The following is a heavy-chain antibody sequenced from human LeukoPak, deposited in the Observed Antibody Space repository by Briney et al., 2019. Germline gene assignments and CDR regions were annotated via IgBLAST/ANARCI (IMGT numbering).Heavy chain of an antibody. CDR2: ISSSSSTI. CDR1: GFTFSSYS. D-gene: IGHD1-7*01. CDR3: ARDPNRNYGAR. Sequence: PGGSLGLSCAASGFTFSSYSMNWVRQAPGKGLEWVSYISSSSSTIYYADSVKGRFTISRDNAKNSLYLQMNSLRAEDTAVYYCARDPNRNYGARWGQGTLVTVSS. V-gene: IGHV3-48*01. J-gene: IGHJ4*02.